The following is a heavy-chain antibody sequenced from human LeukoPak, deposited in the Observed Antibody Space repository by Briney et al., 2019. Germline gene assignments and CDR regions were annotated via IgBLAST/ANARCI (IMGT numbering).Heavy chain of an antibody. V-gene: IGHV1-18*01. J-gene: IGHJ6*02. Sequence: ASVKVSCKASGYTFTSYGISWVRQAPGLGLEWMGWISAYNGNTNYAQKLQGRVTMTTDTSTSTAYMELRSLRSDDTAVYYCARVKTYYYGSGSYTNYYSMDVWGQGTTVTVSS. CDR2: ISAYNGNT. CDR3: ARVKTYYYGSGSYTNYYSMDV. D-gene: IGHD3-10*01. CDR1: GYTFTSYG.